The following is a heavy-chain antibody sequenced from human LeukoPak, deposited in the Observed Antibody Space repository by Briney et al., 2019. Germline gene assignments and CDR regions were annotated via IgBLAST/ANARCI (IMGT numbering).Heavy chain of an antibody. CDR1: GGSISSGGYS. CDR3: AGRAAARGYYYYPYYFDY. V-gene: IGHV4-30-2*03. CDR2: IYYSGST. J-gene: IGHJ4*02. D-gene: IGHD3-22*01. Sequence: SETLSLTCAVSGGSISSGGYSWSWIRQPPGKGLEWIGSIYYSGSTYYNPSLKSRVTISVDTSKNQFSLKLSSVTAADTAVYYCAGRAAARGYYYYPYYFDYWGQGTLVTVSS.